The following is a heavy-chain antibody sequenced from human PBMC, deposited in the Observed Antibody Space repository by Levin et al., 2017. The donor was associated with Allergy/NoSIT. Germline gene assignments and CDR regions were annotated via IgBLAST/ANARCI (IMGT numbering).Heavy chain of an antibody. CDR3: AVETSYGSGSYYFDY. CDR2: IYHSGST. J-gene: IGHJ4*02. D-gene: IGHD3-10*01. Sequence: SETLSLTCAVSGGSISSSNWWSWVRQPPGKGLEWIGEIYHSGSTNYNPSLKSRVTISVDKSKNQFSLKLSSVTAADTAVYYCAVETSYGSGSYYFDYWGQGTLVTVSS. CDR1: GGSISSSNW. V-gene: IGHV4-4*02.